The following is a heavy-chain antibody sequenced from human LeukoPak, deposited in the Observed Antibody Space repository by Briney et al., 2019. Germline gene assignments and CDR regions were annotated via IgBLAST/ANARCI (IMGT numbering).Heavy chain of an antibody. CDR2: IYHSGET. D-gene: IGHD1-20*01. CDR1: GGSFSGYY. CDR3: ARDLVHNSRGHDY. V-gene: IGHV4-34*10. J-gene: IGHJ4*02. Sequence: SSETLSLTCAVYGGSFSGYYWSWIRQPPGKGLEWIGEIYHSGETNYNPPLKSRVTMSVDNSRNQFSLRLNSVTAADTAVYYCARDLVHNSRGHDYWGQGTLVTVSS.